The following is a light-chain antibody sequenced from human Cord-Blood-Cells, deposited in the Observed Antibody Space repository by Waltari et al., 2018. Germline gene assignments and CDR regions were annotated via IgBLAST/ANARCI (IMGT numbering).Light chain of an antibody. V-gene: IGLV2-14*01. Sequence: QSALTQPASVSGSPEQSITISCTGTSSDVGGYNYVSWYQQHPDKAPKLMIYDVSNRPSGVSNRFSGSKSGNTASLTISGLQAEDEADYYCSSYTSSSTWVFGGGTKLTVL. J-gene: IGLJ3*02. CDR3: SSYTSSSTWV. CDR1: SSDVGGYNY. CDR2: DVS.